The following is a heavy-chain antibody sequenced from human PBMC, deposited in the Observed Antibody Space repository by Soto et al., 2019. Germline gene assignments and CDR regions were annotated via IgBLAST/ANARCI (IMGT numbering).Heavy chain of an antibody. CDR2: INAGYGNT. J-gene: IGHJ4*02. D-gene: IGHD7-27*01. CDR3: ARYTGDGTFDF. CDR1: GYTLSSYA. V-gene: IGHV1-3*01. Sequence: QVHLVQSGAEVRKPGASVKVSCKASGYTLSSYAMHWVRQAPGQRLEWMGWINAGYGNTKSSQKFQDRVTISRDTSASTAYMELTSLRSEDTAVYYCARYTGDGTFDFWGQGTLVTVSS.